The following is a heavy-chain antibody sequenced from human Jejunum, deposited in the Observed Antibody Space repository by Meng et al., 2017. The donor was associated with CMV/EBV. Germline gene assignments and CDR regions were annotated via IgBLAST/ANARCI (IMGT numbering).Heavy chain of an antibody. CDR2: IRYDGSNQ. V-gene: IGHV3-30*02. J-gene: IGHJ4*02. CDR1: GFTFGGFS. CDR3: AKEEGTGRTPDC. Sequence: AASGFTFGGFSMHLVRQAPGKGLEWVAFIRYDGSNQYYADSVKGRFTISRDNSKNTLSLHMNSLRPEDTAVFYCAKEEGTGRTPDCWGQGTLVTVSS. D-gene: IGHD3/OR15-3a*01.